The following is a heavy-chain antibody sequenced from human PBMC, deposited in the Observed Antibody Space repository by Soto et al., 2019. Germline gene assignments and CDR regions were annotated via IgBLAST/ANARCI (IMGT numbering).Heavy chain of an antibody. V-gene: IGHV3-30*18. CDR3: AKDPRMTTVTLGGMDV. J-gene: IGHJ6*02. CDR1: GFTFSSYG. CDR2: ISYDGSNK. D-gene: IGHD4-4*01. Sequence: GSLRLSCAASGFTFSSYGMHWVRQAPGKGLEWVAVISYDGSNKYYADSVKGRFTISRDNSKNTLYLQMNSLRAEDTAVYYCAKDPRMTTVTLGGMDVWGQGTTVTVSS.